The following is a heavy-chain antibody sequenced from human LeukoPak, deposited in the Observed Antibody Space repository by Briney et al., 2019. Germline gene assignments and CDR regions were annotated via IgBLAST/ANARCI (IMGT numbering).Heavy chain of an antibody. D-gene: IGHD3-22*01. CDR1: GYTFTSYG. CDR2: ISAYNGNT. J-gene: IGHJ5*02. CDR3: ARDLYYYYDSSGSWFDP. Sequence: ASVKVSCKASGYTFTSYGISWVRQAPGQGLEWMGWISAYNGNTNYAQKLQGRVTMTTDTSTSTAYMELRSLRSDDTAVYYCARDLYYYYDSSGSWFDPWGQGTLVTVSS. V-gene: IGHV1-18*01.